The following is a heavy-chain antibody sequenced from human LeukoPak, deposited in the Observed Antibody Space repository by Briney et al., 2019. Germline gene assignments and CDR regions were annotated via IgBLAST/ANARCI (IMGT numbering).Heavy chain of an antibody. V-gene: IGHV4-38-2*02. Sequence: SETLSLTCAVSGYSISSGYYWAWIRQPPGKGLEWVGSIHHSGNTYYNPSLMSRFTISVDTSKDQFSLKLTSVTAADTAVYYCAREDRFSSAWNSPIDSWGQGTLVTVSS. D-gene: IGHD1/OR15-1a*01. CDR2: IHHSGNT. CDR3: AREDRFSSAWNSPIDS. J-gene: IGHJ4*02. CDR1: GYSISSGYY.